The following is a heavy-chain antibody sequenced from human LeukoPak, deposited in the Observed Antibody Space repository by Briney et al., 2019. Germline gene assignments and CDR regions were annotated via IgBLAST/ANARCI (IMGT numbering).Heavy chain of an antibody. J-gene: IGHJ6*02. Sequence: GGSLRLSCAASGFTFSSYAMHWVRQAPGKGLEWVSGISWNSGSIGYADSVKGRFTISRDNAKNSLYLQMNSLRAEDTALYYCAKDSPSRGSGMDVWGQGTTVTVSS. CDR3: AKDSPSRGSGMDV. D-gene: IGHD3-22*01. V-gene: IGHV3-9*01. CDR2: ISWNSGSI. CDR1: GFTFSSYA.